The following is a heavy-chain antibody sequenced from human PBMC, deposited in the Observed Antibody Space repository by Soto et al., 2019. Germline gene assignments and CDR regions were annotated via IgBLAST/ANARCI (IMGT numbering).Heavy chain of an antibody. CDR3: ARRDVVVPGPYYFDY. D-gene: IGHD2-2*01. V-gene: IGHV3-48*01. CDR1: GFTFSSYS. J-gene: IGHJ4*02. CDR2: ISSSSSTI. Sequence: GGSLRLSCAASGFTFSSYSMNWVRQAPGKGLEWVSYISSSSSTIYYADSVKGRFTISRDNAKNSLYLQMNSLRAEDTAVYYCARRDVVVPGPYYFDYWGQGTLVTVSS.